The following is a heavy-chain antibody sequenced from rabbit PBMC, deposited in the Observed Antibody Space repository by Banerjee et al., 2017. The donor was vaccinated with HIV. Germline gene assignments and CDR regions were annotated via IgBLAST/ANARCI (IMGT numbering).Heavy chain of an antibody. CDR2: TYNGDGST. CDR3: ARDLWYPLNL. V-gene: IGHV1S40*01. D-gene: IGHD5-1*01. Sequence: CWVRQAPGKGLEWIGITYNGDGSTYYASWAKGRFTISKTSSTTVTLQMTSLTAVDTATYVCARDLWYPLNLWGPGTLVTVS. J-gene: IGHJ4*01.